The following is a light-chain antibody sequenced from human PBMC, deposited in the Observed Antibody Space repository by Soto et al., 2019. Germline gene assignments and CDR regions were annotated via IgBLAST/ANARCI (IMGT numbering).Light chain of an antibody. CDR3: QPDTKWWT. CDR1: QGVGSN. Sequence: EIVMTQSPATLSMSPGEGVTLSCRASQGVGSNFAWYQQKPGQPPLLLIYGASTRATGVSARFSGSGSGTEFTLTSSGLQSEDFAVYYCQPDTKWWTFGQGTKVEIK. V-gene: IGKV3-15*01. J-gene: IGKJ1*01. CDR2: GAS.